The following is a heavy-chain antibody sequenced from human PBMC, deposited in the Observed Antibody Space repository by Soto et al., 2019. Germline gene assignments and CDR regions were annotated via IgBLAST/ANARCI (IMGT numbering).Heavy chain of an antibody. Sequence: XGSLRLSCSAAGFTFSDYYMSWIRQAPGKGLEWVSYISSSGSTIYYADSVKGRFTISRDNAKNSLYLQMNSLRAEDTAVYYCARLPRLRPFDYWGQGTLVTVSS. CDR2: ISSSGSTI. CDR3: ARLPRLRPFDY. D-gene: IGHD4-17*01. CDR1: GFTFSDYY. V-gene: IGHV3-11*01. J-gene: IGHJ4*02.